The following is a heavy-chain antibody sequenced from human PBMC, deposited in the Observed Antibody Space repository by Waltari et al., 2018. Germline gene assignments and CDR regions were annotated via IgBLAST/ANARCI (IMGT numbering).Heavy chain of an antibody. CDR2: INPDGTDT. V-gene: IGHV3-74*01. CDR3: ARGPFSYSSGTQSH. D-gene: IGHD1-7*01. Sequence: EVRLVESGGGSVQPGESLRLSCVVSGFTFDNFWMHWVRQVPGKGLIWVSRINPDGTDTTYADSVKGRFTMSRDNSRNTLYLEMTGLRVDDSAVYYCARGPFSYSSGTQSHWGRGALVTVSP. J-gene: IGHJ4*02. CDR1: GFTFDNFW.